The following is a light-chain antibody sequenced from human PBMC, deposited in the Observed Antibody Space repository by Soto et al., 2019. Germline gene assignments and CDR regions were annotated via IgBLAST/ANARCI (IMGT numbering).Light chain of an antibody. CDR3: SSYAGSNNLGV. CDR1: SDNVGGYNY. Sequence: QYALTQPPSASGSPGQSVTISCTGTSDNVGGYNYVSWYQQHPGKAPKLMIYEVSKRPSGVPDRFSGSKSGNTASLTVSGLQAEDEADYYCSSYAGSNNLGVFGTGTKLTAL. J-gene: IGLJ1*01. CDR2: EVS. V-gene: IGLV2-8*01.